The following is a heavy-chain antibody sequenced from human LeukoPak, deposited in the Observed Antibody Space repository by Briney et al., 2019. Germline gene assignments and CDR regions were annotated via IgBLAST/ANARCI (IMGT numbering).Heavy chain of an antibody. D-gene: IGHD7-27*01. CDR2: MNPNSGNT. V-gene: IGHV1-8*01. J-gene: IGHJ3*02. Sequence: ASVKVSCKASGYTFTSYEINWVRQATGQGLEWMGRMNPNSGNTGYAQKFQGRVTMTRNTSISTAYMELSSLRSEDTAVYYCARAWVIARLGDALDMWGQGTMVTVYS. CDR1: GYTFTSYE. CDR3: ARAWVIARLGDALDM.